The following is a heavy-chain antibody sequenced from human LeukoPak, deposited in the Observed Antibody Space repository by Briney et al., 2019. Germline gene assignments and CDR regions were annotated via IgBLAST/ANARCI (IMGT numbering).Heavy chain of an antibody. J-gene: IGHJ4*02. Sequence: PGGSLRLSCAASGFTFSSYSMNWVRRAPGKGLAWVSSVGGDGHVTYYADSVKGRFTISRDNSQHTLFLQMDSLRVEATAIYYCAKGISADGYNFERGADYWGQGSQVSVSS. V-gene: IGHV3-23*01. CDR1: GFTFSSYS. CDR2: VGGDGHVT. D-gene: IGHD5-24*01. CDR3: AKGISADGYNFERGADY.